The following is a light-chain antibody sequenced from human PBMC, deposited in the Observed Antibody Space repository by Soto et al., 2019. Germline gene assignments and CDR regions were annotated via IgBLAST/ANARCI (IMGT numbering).Light chain of an antibody. V-gene: IGKV1-27*01. CDR2: AAS. CDR1: QDIRNF. Sequence: DIQMTQSPTSLSASVGDRVTITCRACQDIRNFVAWYQQKPGKAPKLLIYAASTLQSGVPSRFSGSGSGTDFTLTINSLQPEDVATYSCQKYSSVPVFGPGTKVDIK. J-gene: IGKJ3*01. CDR3: QKYSSVPV.